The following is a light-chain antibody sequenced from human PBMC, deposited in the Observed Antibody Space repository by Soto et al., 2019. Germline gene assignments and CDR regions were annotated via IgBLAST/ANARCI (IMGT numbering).Light chain of an antibody. CDR3: HQYGSSRRS. CDR1: QNLSSVY. J-gene: IGKJ1*01. CDR2: GAS. V-gene: IGKV3-20*01. Sequence: EVVLTQSPGTLSLSPGEGATLSCRASQNLSSVYLAWYQQKPGQAPRLLIHGASTRATGIPDRFSGSGSGTDFTLTISRLEPEDFAVYYCHQYGSSRRSFGQGTKVDIK.